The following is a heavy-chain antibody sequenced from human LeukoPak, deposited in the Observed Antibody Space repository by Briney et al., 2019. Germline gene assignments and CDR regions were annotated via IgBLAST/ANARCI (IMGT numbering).Heavy chain of an antibody. CDR1: GYIFTSYG. Sequence: ASVKVSCKASGYIFTSYGISWVRQAPGQGLEWMGWISVYNGNTSYPQRLQGRVTMTTDTSTTTAYMELRSLRSDDTAVYYCARDINGYYYDSHGYYPTDLWGQGTLVTVSS. V-gene: IGHV1-18*01. D-gene: IGHD3-22*01. J-gene: IGHJ5*02. CDR2: ISVYNGNT. CDR3: ARDINGYYYDSHGYYPTDL.